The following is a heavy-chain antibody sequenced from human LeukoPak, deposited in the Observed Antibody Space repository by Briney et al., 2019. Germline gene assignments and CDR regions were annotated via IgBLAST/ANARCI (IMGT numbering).Heavy chain of an antibody. J-gene: IGHJ3*02. CDR3: AKAFREFGTSSSYSSFDT. CDR2: VSYTRIAT. Sequence: GSLSLSCAASGFTFSSFALSWVRQAPGKGLEWVSGVSYTRIATYYADSVKGRFTISRDDSQNILYLQMNGLRAEDTAVYFCAKAFREFGTSSSYSSFDTWGQGTMVTVSS. D-gene: IGHD5-18*01. CDR1: GFTFSSFA. V-gene: IGHV3-23*05.